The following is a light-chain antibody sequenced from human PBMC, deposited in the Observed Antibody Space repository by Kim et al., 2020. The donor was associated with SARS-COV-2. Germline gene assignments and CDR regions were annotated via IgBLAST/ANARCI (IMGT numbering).Light chain of an antibody. CDR2: DAS. Sequence: SASVGDTVSITCRASQTISVWLAWYQQKPGKAPKLLIYDASDLESGVPSRFSGSGSETEFTLTISGLQPDDFATYYCQQYDTNSSFGQGTKVDIK. CDR1: QTISVW. CDR3: QQYDTNSS. J-gene: IGKJ1*01. V-gene: IGKV1-5*01.